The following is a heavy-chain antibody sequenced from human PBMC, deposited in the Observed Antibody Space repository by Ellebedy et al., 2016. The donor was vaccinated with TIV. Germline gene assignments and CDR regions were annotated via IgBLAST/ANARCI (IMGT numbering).Heavy chain of an antibody. CDR2: ISDNSRVT. CDR1: GFTFSDFY. D-gene: IGHD4-17*01. J-gene: IGHJ5*02. Sequence: GGSLRLSXQASGFTFSDFYMSWFRQGPGKGLECLSYISDNSRVTNYADSVKGRFTISRDDAKNSLFLQMDRLTAEDTALYFCARGTRVPGPWGQGTLVTVS. V-gene: IGHV3-11*06. CDR3: ARGTRVPGP.